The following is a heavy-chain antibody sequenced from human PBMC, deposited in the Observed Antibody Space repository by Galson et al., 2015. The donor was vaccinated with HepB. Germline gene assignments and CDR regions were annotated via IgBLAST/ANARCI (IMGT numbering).Heavy chain of an antibody. D-gene: IGHD2-21*02. J-gene: IGHJ3*02. CDR3: ARDSYCGGDCYDACDI. CDR1: GGSISSYY. V-gene: IGHV4-59*01. Sequence: LSLTCTVSGGSISSYYWSWIRQPPGKGLEWIGYIYYSGSTNYNPSLKSRVTISVDTSKNQFSLKLSSVTAADTAVYYCARDSYCGGDCYDACDIWGQGTMVTVSS. CDR2: IYYSGST.